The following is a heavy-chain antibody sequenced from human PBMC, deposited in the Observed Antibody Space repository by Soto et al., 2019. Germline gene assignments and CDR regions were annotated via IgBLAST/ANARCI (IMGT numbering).Heavy chain of an antibody. D-gene: IGHD3-3*01. CDR2: IRSKAYGGTT. V-gene: IGHV3-49*04. J-gene: IGHJ6*02. CDR1: GFTFGDYA. CDR3: TRGSAGFDFWGGYSPRVYGMDV. Sequence: GGSLRLSCTASGFTFGDYAMSWVRQAPGKGLEWVGFIRSKAYGGTTEYAASVKGRFTISRDDSKSIAYLQMNSLKTEDTAVYYSTRGSAGFDFWGGYSPRVYGMDVWGQGTTVTVSS.